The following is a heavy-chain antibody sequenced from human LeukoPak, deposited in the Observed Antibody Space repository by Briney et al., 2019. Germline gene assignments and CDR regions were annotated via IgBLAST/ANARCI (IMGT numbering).Heavy chain of an antibody. V-gene: IGHV1-3*04. CDR3: ARGISSYTYDALDI. CDR1: GYTFTSYG. Sequence: ASVKVSCKASGYTFTSYGMHWVRQAPGQRLEWMGWINTGNGNTKNSQKFQGRVTITRDTSASTAYMEVSSLRSEDTAVYYCARGISSYTYDALDIWGQGTMVTVSS. J-gene: IGHJ3*02. CDR2: INTGNGNT. D-gene: IGHD6-13*01.